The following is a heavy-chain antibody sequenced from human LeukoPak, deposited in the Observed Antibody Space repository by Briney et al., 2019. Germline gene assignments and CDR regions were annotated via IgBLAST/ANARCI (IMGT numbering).Heavy chain of an antibody. CDR1: GFTFSSYG. J-gene: IGHJ4*02. CDR3: ARDKYGSGSYSWSKRLDS. Sequence: GGSLRLSCAASGFTFSSYGMHWVRQAPGKGLEWVAFIRYDGSNKYYADSVKGRFTISRDNSKNTLYLQMNSLRAEDTAVYYCARDKYGSGSYSWSKRLDSWGRGTLVTVSS. V-gene: IGHV3-30*02. D-gene: IGHD3-10*01. CDR2: IRYDGSNK.